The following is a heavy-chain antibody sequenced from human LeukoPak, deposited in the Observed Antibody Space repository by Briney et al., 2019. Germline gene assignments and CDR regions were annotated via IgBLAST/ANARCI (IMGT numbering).Heavy chain of an antibody. CDR1: GDTFSSYA. Sequence: ASVKVSCKASGDTFSSYAISWVRQAPGQGLEWMGGIIPIFGTANYAQKFQGRVTITTDESTSTAYMELSSLRSEDTAVYYCARGITGTTSDYYYYYYMDVWAKGPRSPSP. V-gene: IGHV1-69*05. CDR2: IIPIFGTA. D-gene: IGHD1-7*01. CDR3: ARGITGTTSDYYYYYYMDV. J-gene: IGHJ6*03.